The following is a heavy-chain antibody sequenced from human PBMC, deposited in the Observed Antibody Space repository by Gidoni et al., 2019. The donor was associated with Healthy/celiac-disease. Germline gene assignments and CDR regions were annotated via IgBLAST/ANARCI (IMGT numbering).Heavy chain of an antibody. D-gene: IGHD4-17*01. CDR2: IKQDGSEK. J-gene: IGHJ5*02. CDR1: GFTFSSYW. Sequence: EVQLVESGGGLVQPGGSLRLSCAASGFTFSSYWMSWVRQAPGKGLEWVANIKQDGSEKYYVDSVKGRFTISRDNAKNSLYLQMNSLRAEDTAVYYCARVEETDDYGDYGRFDPWGQGTLVTVSS. CDR3: ARVEETDDYGDYGRFDP. V-gene: IGHV3-7*03.